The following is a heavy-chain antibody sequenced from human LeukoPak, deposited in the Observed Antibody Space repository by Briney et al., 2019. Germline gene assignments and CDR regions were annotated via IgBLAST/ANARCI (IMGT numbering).Heavy chain of an antibody. Sequence: PGGSLRLSCAASGFTFSDYYMSWIRQAPGKGLEWVLYISSSGSTIYYADSVKGRFTISRDNAKNSLYLQMNSLRAEDTAVYYCARLPRPAGGFRGYYYYYMDVWGKGTTVTVSS. D-gene: IGHD2-15*01. V-gene: IGHV3-11*01. J-gene: IGHJ6*03. CDR3: ARLPRPAGGFRGYYYYYMDV. CDR1: GFTFSDYY. CDR2: ISSSGSTI.